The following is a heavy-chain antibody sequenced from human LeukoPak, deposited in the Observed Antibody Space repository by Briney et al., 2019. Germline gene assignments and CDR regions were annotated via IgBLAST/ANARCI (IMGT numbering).Heavy chain of an antibody. Sequence: SETLSLTCTVSGGSISSSSYYWGWIRQPPGKGLEWIGSIYYSGSTYYNPSPKSRVTISVDTSKNQFSLKLSSVTAADTAVYYCARLDSSSWYNHDPWGQGTLVTVSS. V-gene: IGHV4-39*01. D-gene: IGHD6-13*01. CDR2: IYYSGST. J-gene: IGHJ5*02. CDR3: ARLDSSSWYNHDP. CDR1: GGSISSSSYY.